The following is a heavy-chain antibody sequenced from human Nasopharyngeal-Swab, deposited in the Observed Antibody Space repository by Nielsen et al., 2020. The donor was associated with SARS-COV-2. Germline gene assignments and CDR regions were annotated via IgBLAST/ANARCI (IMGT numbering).Heavy chain of an antibody. J-gene: IGHJ4*02. Sequence: GSLRLSCAASGFTFSSYEMNWVRQAPGKGLEWVSYISSSGSTIYYADSVKGRFTISRDNAKNSLYLQMNSLRAEDTAVYYCARAESTYYDFWSGYYFFDYWGQGTLVTVSS. CDR3: ARAESTYYDFWSGYYFFDY. V-gene: IGHV3-48*03. D-gene: IGHD3-3*01. CDR1: GFTFSSYE. CDR2: ISSSGSTI.